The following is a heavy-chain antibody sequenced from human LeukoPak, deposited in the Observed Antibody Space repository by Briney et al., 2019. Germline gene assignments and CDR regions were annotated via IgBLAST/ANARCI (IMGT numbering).Heavy chain of an antibody. Sequence: QPGGSLRLSCAASGFTFSSYAMSWVRQAPGKGLEWVSAISGSGGSTYYADSVKGRFTISRDNSKNTLYLQMNSLRAEDTAVYYCARGPGYSGYAIDPYYFDYWGQGTLVTVSS. J-gene: IGHJ4*02. CDR3: ARGPGYSGYAIDPYYFDY. D-gene: IGHD5-12*01. V-gene: IGHV3-23*01. CDR2: ISGSGGST. CDR1: GFTFSSYA.